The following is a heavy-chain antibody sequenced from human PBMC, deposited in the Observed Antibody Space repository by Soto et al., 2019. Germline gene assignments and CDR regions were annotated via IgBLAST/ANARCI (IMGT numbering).Heavy chain of an antibody. V-gene: IGHV3-9*01. Sequence: HPGGSLRLSCAASGFTFDDYAMHWVRQAPGKGLEWVSGISWNSGSIGYADSVKGRFTISRDNAKNSLYLQMNSLRAEDTALYYCAKDTTPSRRGAFDIWGQGTMVTVSS. CDR3: AKDTTPSRRGAFDI. D-gene: IGHD3-10*01. CDR1: GFTFDDYA. J-gene: IGHJ3*02. CDR2: ISWNSGSI.